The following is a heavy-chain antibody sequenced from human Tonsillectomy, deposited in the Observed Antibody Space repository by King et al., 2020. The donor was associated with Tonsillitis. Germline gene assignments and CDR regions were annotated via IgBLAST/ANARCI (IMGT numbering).Heavy chain of an antibody. Sequence: VQLVQSGAEVKKPGASVKFSCRASGYTFSSYDINWVRQATGQGLEWMGWMNPNSGNTGDAQKFQGRVTMTRDTSISTAYMELSSLRSEDTAVYYCAKSFGTTSRGFDMWGQGTMVTVSS. V-gene: IGHV1-8*01. D-gene: IGHD3-10*01. J-gene: IGHJ3*02. CDR2: MNPNSGNT. CDR3: AKSFGTTSRGFDM. CDR1: GYTFSSYD.